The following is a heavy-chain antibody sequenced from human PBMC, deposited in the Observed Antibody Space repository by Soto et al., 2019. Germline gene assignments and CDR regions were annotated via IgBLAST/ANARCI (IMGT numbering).Heavy chain of an antibody. V-gene: IGHV1-69*12. J-gene: IGHJ4*02. Sequence: QVLLVQSGAEVKKPGSSVKVSCKASGGTFNSYAFSWVRQAPGQGLEWMGGIIPIFGTPNYAQKFQGRVTITADESTSTAYMELSGLRSEDTAVYYCASRSENGYNYDFDYWGQGTLGTVSS. CDR1: GGTFNSYA. D-gene: IGHD5-12*01. CDR3: ASRSENGYNYDFDY. CDR2: IIPIFGTP.